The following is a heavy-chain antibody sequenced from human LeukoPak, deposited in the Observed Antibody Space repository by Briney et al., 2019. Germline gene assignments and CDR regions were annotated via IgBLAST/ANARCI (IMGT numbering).Heavy chain of an antibody. CDR1: GGSISSYY. CDR2: IYYSGST. J-gene: IGHJ6*02. D-gene: IGHD3-10*01. V-gene: IGHV4-59*01. Sequence: SETLSLTCTVSGGSISSYYWSWIRQPPGKGLEWIGYIYYSGSTNYNPSLKSRVTISVDTSKNQFSLKLSSVTAADTAVYYCARVGYRILWFGELRLTGMDVWGQGTTVTVSS. CDR3: ARVGYRILWFGELRLTGMDV.